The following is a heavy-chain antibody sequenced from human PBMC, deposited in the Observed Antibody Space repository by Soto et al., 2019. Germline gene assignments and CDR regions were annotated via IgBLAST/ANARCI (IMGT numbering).Heavy chain of an antibody. D-gene: IGHD3-16*02. CDR2: IYSGGST. V-gene: IGHV4-39*01. CDR3: VRVYLWGTHRSSIEY. Sequence: QLQLQESGPGLVKPSETLSLTCTVSGGNISSNGYYWGWIRQPPGKGLEWIGSIYSGGSTYYNPSCRARVTVSVDTSNNQCALKLNSVTAAHTALYYSVRVYLWGTHRSSIEYWGQGSMVTVSS. J-gene: IGHJ4*02. CDR1: GGNISSNGYY.